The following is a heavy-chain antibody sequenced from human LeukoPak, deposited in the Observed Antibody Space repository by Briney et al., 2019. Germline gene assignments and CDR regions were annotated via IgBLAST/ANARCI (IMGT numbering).Heavy chain of an antibody. CDR3: AKEVVGLLNYMDV. Sequence: GGTLRLSCAASGFTFSSYAMSWVRQAPGKGLEWVSAISGSGASTYYADSVKGRFTISRDNSKNTLYLQMNSLRAEDTAVYYCAKEVVGLLNYMDVWGKGTTVTVSS. D-gene: IGHD3-9*01. V-gene: IGHV3-23*01. CDR1: GFTFSSYA. CDR2: ISGSGAST. J-gene: IGHJ6*03.